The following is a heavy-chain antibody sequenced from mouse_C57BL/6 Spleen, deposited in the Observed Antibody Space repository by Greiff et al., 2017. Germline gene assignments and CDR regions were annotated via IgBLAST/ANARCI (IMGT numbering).Heavy chain of an antibody. CDR1: GYTFTSYW. D-gene: IGHD2-5*01. CDR3: ATYYSNYGDY. Sequence: VQVVESGAELAKPGASVKLSCKASGYTFTSYWMHWVKQRPGQGLEWIGYINPSSGYTKYNQKFKDKATLTADKSSSTAYMQLSSLTYEDSANYYCATYYSNYGDYWGQGTTLTVSS. V-gene: IGHV1-7*01. CDR2: INPSSGYT. J-gene: IGHJ2*01.